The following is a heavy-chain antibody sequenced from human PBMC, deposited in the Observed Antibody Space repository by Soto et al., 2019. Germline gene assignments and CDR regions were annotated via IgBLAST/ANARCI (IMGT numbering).Heavy chain of an antibody. J-gene: IGHJ4*02. D-gene: IGHD2-2*01. CDR3: ARACSSNSCYDVFDY. CDR1: GGSISSYY. CDR2: IYTSGST. Sequence: QVQLQESGPGLLKPSETLSLTCTVSGGSISSYYWNWIRQPAGKGLEWIGRIYTSGSTNYNPSLKSRVTMSVDTSKNQFSLILSSVTAADTAVYYCARACSSNSCYDVFDYWGQGTLVTVSS. V-gene: IGHV4-4*07.